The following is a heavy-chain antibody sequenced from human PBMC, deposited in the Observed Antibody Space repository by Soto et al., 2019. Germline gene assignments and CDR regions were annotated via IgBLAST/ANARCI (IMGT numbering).Heavy chain of an antibody. CDR2: INAGNGNT. V-gene: IGHV1-3*01. CDR3: AGGHYYGSGSYEFDY. J-gene: IGHJ4*02. CDR1: GSTFTSCA. D-gene: IGHD3-10*01. Sequence: SVTVSCNASGSTFTSCAMNWMRQAPGQRLEWMGWINAGNGNTKYSQKFQGRVTITRDTSASTAYMELSSLRSEDTAVYYCAGGHYYGSGSYEFDYWGQGTLVTVSS.